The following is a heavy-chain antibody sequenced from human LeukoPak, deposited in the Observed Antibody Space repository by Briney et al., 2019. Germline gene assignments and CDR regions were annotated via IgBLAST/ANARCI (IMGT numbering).Heavy chain of an antibody. V-gene: IGHV1-18*01. D-gene: IGHD2-21*01. J-gene: IGHJ4*02. Sequence: GASVKVSCKASGYTFTSYGISWVRQAPGQGLEWMGWISAYNGNTNYAQKFQGRVTFTRNTSISTAYMELSSLKSEDTAMYYCAREGFYCGGPCYKDYWGQGTLVAVSS. CDR2: ISAYNGNT. CDR3: AREGFYCGGPCYKDY. CDR1: GYTFTSYG.